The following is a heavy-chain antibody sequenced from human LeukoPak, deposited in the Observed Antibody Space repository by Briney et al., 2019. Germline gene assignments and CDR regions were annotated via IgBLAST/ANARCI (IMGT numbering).Heavy chain of an antibody. CDR2: ISSAGRYI. J-gene: IGHJ3*02. D-gene: IGHD5-18*01. CDR1: GFTFSTYD. V-gene: IGHV3-21*01. Sequence: GGSLRLSCAASGFTFSTYDMNWVRQAPRKGLEWVSSISSAGRYIYSADSVEGRFTISRDNARNSLYLQMSRLRAEDTAVYYCARAQGYSNAFDIWGQGTMVTVSS. CDR3: ARAQGYSNAFDI.